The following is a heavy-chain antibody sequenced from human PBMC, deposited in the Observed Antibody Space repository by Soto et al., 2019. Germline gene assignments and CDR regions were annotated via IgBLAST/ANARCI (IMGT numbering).Heavy chain of an antibody. J-gene: IGHJ4*02. Sequence: PVGSLRLSCAASGFTFSSYSMNWVRQAPGKGLEWVSSISSSSSYIYYADSVKGRFTISRDNAKNSLYLQMNSLRAEDTAVYYCARCSGGSCYGDYWGQGTLVTVS. CDR3: ARCSGGSCYGDY. V-gene: IGHV3-21*01. D-gene: IGHD2-15*01. CDR2: ISSSSSYI. CDR1: GFTFSSYS.